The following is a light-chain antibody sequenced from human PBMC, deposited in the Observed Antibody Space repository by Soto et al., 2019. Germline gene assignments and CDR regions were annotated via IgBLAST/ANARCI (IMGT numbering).Light chain of an antibody. J-gene: IGKJ1*01. V-gene: IGKV1-5*01. CDR2: DVS. CDR3: QQYNNYPWT. CDR1: QSISSW. Sequence: DIQMTQSPSTLSASVGDRVTITCRASQSISSWLAWYQQKPGKAPKFLIYDVSSLESGVPSRFSGSGSGTEFTLTISSLQPDDFATYYCQQYNNYPWTFGQGTKVEIK.